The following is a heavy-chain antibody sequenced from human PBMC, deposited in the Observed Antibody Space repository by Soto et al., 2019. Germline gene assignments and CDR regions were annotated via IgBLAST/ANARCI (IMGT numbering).Heavy chain of an antibody. J-gene: IGHJ4*02. Sequence: SETLCLTWAVSGYSISNSNWLGWIRQPPGKGLEWIGYIYYSGTTYYNPSLKSRVTMSVDTSKNQFSLKLTSVTAVDTALYYCARREIQGPIDYWGQGTLVTVSS. V-gene: IGHV4-28*01. D-gene: IGHD1-26*01. CDR1: GYSISNSNW. CDR2: IYYSGTT. CDR3: ARREIQGPIDY.